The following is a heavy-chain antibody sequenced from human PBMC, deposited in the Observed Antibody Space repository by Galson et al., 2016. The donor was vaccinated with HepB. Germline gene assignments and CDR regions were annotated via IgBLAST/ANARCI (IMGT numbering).Heavy chain of an antibody. Sequence: SLRLSCAASGFSFSYFGMHWVRQAPGKGLEWVAVMSFDGKREQYSDSVKGRFTVSRDNSANTIYLQMDSLRLEDTATYFCAKDRKEGRRGRQAALKGPGGAVYGMDVWGKGTTVIVSS. CDR3: AKDRKEGRRGRQAALKGPGGAVYGMDV. J-gene: IGHJ6*04. V-gene: IGHV3-30*18. D-gene: IGHD3-10*01. CDR1: GFSFSYFG. CDR2: MSFDGKRE.